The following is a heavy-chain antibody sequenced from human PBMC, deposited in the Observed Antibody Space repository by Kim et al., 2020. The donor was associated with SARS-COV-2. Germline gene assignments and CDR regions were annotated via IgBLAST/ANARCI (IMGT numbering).Heavy chain of an antibody. CDR3: TRGLSGGFDP. V-gene: IGHV1-3*04. J-gene: IGHJ5*02. CDR1: GYTFTRHS. CDR2: INIVYDKT. Sequence: ASVKVSCKASGYTFTRHSIHWVRQAPGQGLEWMGWINIVYDKTKCSQRFQGRLTITRGTSASTAYMELSSLTSEDTGIYYCTRGLSGGFDPWGQGTLVTVSS. D-gene: IGHD1-26*01.